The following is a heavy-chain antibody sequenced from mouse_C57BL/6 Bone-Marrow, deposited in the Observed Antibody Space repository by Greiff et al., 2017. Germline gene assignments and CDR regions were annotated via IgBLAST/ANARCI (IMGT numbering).Heavy chain of an antibody. D-gene: IGHD2-3*01. V-gene: IGHV5-17*01. CDR2: ISSGSSTI. CDR1: GFTFSDYG. Sequence: EVKVVESGGGLVKPGGSLKLSCAASGFTFSDYGMHWVRQAPEKGLEWVAYISSGSSTIYYADTVKGRFTISRDNAKNTLFLQMTSLRSEDTAMYYCARGDDGYPFSGWGQGTLVTVSA. J-gene: IGHJ3*02. CDR3: ARGDDGYPFSG.